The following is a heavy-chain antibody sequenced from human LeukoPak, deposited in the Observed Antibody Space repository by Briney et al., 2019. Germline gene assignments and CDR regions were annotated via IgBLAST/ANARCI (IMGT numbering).Heavy chain of an antibody. J-gene: IGHJ4*02. CDR3: ARDKGNVEMATDY. D-gene: IGHD5-24*01. V-gene: IGHV3-21*01. Sequence: PGGSLRLSCAASGFTFSSYSMNWVRQAPGKGLEWVSSISSSSSYIYYADSVKGRFTISRDNAKNSLYLQMNSLRAEDTAVYYCARDKGNVEMATDYWGQGTLVTVSS. CDR2: ISSSSSYI. CDR1: GFTFSSYS.